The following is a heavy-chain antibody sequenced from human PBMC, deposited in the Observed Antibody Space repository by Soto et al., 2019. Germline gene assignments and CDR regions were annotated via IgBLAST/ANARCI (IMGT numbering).Heavy chain of an antibody. CDR2: IYYSGST. V-gene: IGHV4-59*01. CDR3: ATELVRIGCFDY. Sequence: SETLSLTCTVSGGSISSYYWSWIRQPPGKGLEWIGYIYYSGSTNYNPSLKSRVTISVDTSKNQFSLKLSSVTAADTAVYYCATELVRIGCFDYWGQGTLVTVSS. D-gene: IGHD6-13*01. CDR1: GGSISSYY. J-gene: IGHJ4*02.